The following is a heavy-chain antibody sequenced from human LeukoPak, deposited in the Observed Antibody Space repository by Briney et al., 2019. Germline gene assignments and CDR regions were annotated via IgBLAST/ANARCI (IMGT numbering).Heavy chain of an antibody. V-gene: IGHV4-4*07. J-gene: IGHJ4*02. CDR2: IYTSGST. CDR3: ARKRKGAYEFDY. Sequence: SETLSLTCTVSGGXMSSYFCSWIRQPAGKGLEWIGRIYTSGSTDYNPSLMSRVTMSVDTSNNQFSLKLSSVTAADTAVYYCARKRKGAYEFDYWGQGTLVTVSS. D-gene: IGHD3-3*01. CDR1: GGXMSSYF.